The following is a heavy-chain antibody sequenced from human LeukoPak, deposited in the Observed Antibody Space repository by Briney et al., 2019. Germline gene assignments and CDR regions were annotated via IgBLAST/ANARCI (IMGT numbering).Heavy chain of an antibody. CDR2: IYYSGST. V-gene: IGHV4-59*08. Sequence: PSETLSLSCTVSGGSISSYYWSWIRQPPGKGLEWIGYIYYSGSTNYNPPLKSRVTISVDTSKNHFSLKLSSVTAADTAVYYCARHSYSGVYYGMDVWGQGTTVTVSS. CDR3: ARHSYSGVYYGMDV. J-gene: IGHJ6*02. D-gene: IGHD1-26*01. CDR1: GGSISSYY.